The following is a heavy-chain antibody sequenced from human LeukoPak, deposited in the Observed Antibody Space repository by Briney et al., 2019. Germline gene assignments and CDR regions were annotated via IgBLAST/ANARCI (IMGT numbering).Heavy chain of an antibody. D-gene: IGHD2-2*02. CDR2: INSDESST. CDR1: GFTLSSYW. Sequence: GGSLRLSCAASGFTLSSYWMHWVRQAPGKGLVWVSRINSDESSTTYADSVKGRFTISRDSAKNTLYLQMNSLRAEDTAVYYCASGPIAATATPDNWGQGTLVTVSS. V-gene: IGHV3-74*01. J-gene: IGHJ4*02. CDR3: ASGPIAATATPDN.